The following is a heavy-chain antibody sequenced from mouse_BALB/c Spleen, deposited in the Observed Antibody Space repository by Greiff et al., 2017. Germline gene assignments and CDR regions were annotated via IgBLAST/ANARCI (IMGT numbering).Heavy chain of an antibody. Sequence: EVQLVESGTVLARPGASVKMSCKASGYSFTSYWMHWVKQRPGQGLEWIGAIYPGNSDTSYNQKFKGKAKLTAVTSASTAYMELSSLTNEDSAVYYCTRGGSYYGNYYAMDYWGQGTSVTVSS. D-gene: IGHD2-1*01. CDR2: IYPGNSDT. J-gene: IGHJ4*01. V-gene: IGHV1-5*01. CDR1: GYSFTSYW. CDR3: TRGGSYYGNYYAMDY.